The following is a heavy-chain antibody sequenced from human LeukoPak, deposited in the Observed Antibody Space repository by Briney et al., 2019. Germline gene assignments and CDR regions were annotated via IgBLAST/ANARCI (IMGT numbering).Heavy chain of an antibody. Sequence: ASVKVSCKASGYTFTSYDINWVRQATGQGLEWMGWMNPNSGNTGYAQKFQGRVTITRNTSISTAYMELSSLRSEDTAVYYCATGQAVVVPAAIHWFDPWGQGTLVTVSS. J-gene: IGHJ5*02. D-gene: IGHD2-2*01. CDR2: MNPNSGNT. CDR3: ATGQAVVVPAAIHWFDP. CDR1: GYTFTSYD. V-gene: IGHV1-8*03.